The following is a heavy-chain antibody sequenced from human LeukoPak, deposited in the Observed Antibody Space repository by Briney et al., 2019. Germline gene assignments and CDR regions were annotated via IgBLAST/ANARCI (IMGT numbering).Heavy chain of an antibody. D-gene: IGHD6-19*01. CDR1: GYTFTYYY. Sequence: GASVKVSCKASGYTFTYYYMHWVRRAPGQGLEWMGWINPYSGDTNYAQKFQGRVTMTRDTSITTAYMDLSRLKSDDTAVYYCARDMTMAGEVPQYWGQGTLVTVSS. CDR3: ARDMTMAGEVPQY. CDR2: INPYSGDT. V-gene: IGHV1-2*02. J-gene: IGHJ4*02.